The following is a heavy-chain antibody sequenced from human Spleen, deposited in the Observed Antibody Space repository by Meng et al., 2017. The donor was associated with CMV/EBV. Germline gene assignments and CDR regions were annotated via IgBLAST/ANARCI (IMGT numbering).Heavy chain of an antibody. CDR1: GGSISSNNYY. Sequence: SETLSLTCTVSGGSISSNNYYWAWIRQPPGKGLEWIGSMYYSGSTYYNPSLKSRVTISVDTSKNQFSLKLTSVTAADTAVYYCARGPYYCTSTTCHKPFDYWGQGALVTVSS. CDR3: ARGPYYCTSTTCHKPFDY. D-gene: IGHD2/OR15-2a*01. CDR2: MYYSGST. V-gene: IGHV4-39*07. J-gene: IGHJ4*02.